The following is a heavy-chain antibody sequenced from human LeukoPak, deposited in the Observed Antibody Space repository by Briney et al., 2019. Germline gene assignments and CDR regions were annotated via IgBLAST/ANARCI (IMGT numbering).Heavy chain of an antibody. CDR3: GSELDWLPTLDY. J-gene: IGHJ4*02. D-gene: IGHD3-9*01. CDR2: INSDGSST. V-gene: IGHV3-74*01. Sequence: GGSLRLSCAASGFTFSNYWMHWVRQAPGKGLVWVSRINSDGSSTRYADSVKGRFTISRDNAKNTLYLQMNSLRAEDTAVYYCGSELDWLPTLDYWGQGTLVTVSS. CDR1: GFTFSNYW.